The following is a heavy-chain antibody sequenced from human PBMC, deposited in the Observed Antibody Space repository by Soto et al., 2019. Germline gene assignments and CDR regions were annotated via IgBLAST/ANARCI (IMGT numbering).Heavy chain of an antibody. V-gene: IGHV2-5*01. J-gene: IGHJ6*02. Sequence: GSGPTLVNPTQTLTLTCTFSGFSLSTSGVGVGWIRQPPGKALEWLALIYWNDDKRYSPSLKSRLTITKDTSKNQVVLTMTNMDPVDTATYYCAHRLKTSSDYYYYYGMDVWGQGTTVTVSS. CDR3: AHRLKTSSDYYYYYGMDV. CDR1: GFSLSTSGVG. D-gene: IGHD3-22*01. CDR2: IYWNDDK.